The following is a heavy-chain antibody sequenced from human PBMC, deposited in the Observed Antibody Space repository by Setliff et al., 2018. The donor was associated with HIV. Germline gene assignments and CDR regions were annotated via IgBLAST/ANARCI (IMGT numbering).Heavy chain of an antibody. CDR2: IYYTGST. J-gene: IGHJ3*02. CDR3: AREDGSNSHDTFEI. V-gene: IGHV4-59*01. Sequence: SETLSLTCTVSGGSISNDYWHWIRQSPGRGLEWIGYIYYTGSTNYSPSLKSRVAMSVDSSNHQFTLKLTSVTPADTAIYYCAREDGSNSHDTFEIWGQGILVTVSS. D-gene: IGHD1-1*01. CDR1: GGSISNDY.